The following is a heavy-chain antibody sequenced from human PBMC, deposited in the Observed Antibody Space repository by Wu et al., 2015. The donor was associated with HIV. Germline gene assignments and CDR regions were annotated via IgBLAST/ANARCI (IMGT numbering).Heavy chain of an antibody. J-gene: IGHJ4*02. V-gene: IGHV1-8*03. Sequence: QVQLVQSGADVKKPGTSVKVSCKTSGYTFSTYDINWVRQATGQGLEWMGWMNPNSGDTGYAQKFQGRVTITRNTSMTTAYLELNTLRSEDTAVYYCARGEVRYSDSSGYSTHFDYWGQGTLVTVSS. CDR2: MNPNSGDT. CDR3: ARGEVRYSDSSGYSTHFDY. CDR1: GYTFSTYD. D-gene: IGHD3-22*01.